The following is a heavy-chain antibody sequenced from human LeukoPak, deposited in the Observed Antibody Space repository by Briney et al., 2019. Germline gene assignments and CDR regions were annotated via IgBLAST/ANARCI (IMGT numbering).Heavy chain of an antibody. D-gene: IGHD1-14*01. CDR1: GYTFTSYD. Sequence: ASVKVSCKASGYTFTSYDMNWVRQATGQGLEWMGWMNPNSGNTGYAQKFQGRVTMTRNTSITTAYMELSSLRSDDTAIYYCARRTYYYGMDVWGQGTTVTVSS. J-gene: IGHJ6*02. CDR2: MNPNSGNT. CDR3: ARRTYYYGMDV. V-gene: IGHV1-8*01.